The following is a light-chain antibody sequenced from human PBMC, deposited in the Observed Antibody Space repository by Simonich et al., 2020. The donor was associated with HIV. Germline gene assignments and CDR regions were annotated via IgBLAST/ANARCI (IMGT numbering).Light chain of an antibody. V-gene: IGKV1-13*02. Sequence: AIQLTQSPSSLSASVGDRVTINCRASQGISSALAWYQQKPGKAPKLLIYAASTLQSGVPSRFSGSGSGTDFTLTISCLQSEDFATYYCQQYYSYPRTFGQGTKVEIK. J-gene: IGKJ1*01. CDR1: QGISSA. CDR3: QQYYSYPRT. CDR2: AAS.